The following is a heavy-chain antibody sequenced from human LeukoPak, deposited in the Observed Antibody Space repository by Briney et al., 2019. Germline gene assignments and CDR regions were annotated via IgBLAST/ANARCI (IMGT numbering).Heavy chain of an antibody. Sequence: SETPSPTLNFPCASPNSDYWSLNPQPPREGPEWIGYIYYSGSTNYNPSLKSRLTISVDTSKNQFSLKLSSVTAADTAVYYCAREYCSSSCYFDYWGQGTLVTVSS. V-gene: IGHV4-59*01. CDR2: IYYSGST. CDR3: AREYCSSSCYFDY. D-gene: IGHD2-2*01. CDR1: CASPNSDY. J-gene: IGHJ4*02.